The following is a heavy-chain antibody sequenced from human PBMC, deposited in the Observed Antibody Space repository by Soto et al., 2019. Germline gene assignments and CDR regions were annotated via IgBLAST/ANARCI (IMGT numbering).Heavy chain of an antibody. Sequence: EVQLVESGGGLVKPGGSLRLSCAASGFTFSSYSMKWVRQAPGKGLEWVSSISCSTSYIYYADSVKGRFTISRDNAKNSLYLQMNSLRAEDTAVYYCARVVDYCDPYYYYGMDVWGQGTTVTVSS. CDR3: ARVVDYCDPYYYYGMDV. V-gene: IGHV3-21*01. CDR1: GFTFSSYS. J-gene: IGHJ6*02. CDR2: ISCSTSYI. D-gene: IGHD3-22*01.